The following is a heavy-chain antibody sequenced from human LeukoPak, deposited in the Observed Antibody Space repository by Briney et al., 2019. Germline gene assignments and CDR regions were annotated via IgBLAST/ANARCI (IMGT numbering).Heavy chain of an antibody. CDR1: GFTFSSYW. J-gene: IGHJ6*03. V-gene: IGHV3-74*01. D-gene: IGHD2-21*02. CDR3: ARDRSVTADYYYYYMDV. CDR2: INSDGSST. Sequence: GGSPRLSCAASGFTFSSYWMHWVRQAPGKGLVWVSRINSDGSSTSYADSVKGRFTISRDNAKNTLYLQMNSLRAEDTAVYYCARDRSVTADYYYYYMDVWGKGTTVTVSS.